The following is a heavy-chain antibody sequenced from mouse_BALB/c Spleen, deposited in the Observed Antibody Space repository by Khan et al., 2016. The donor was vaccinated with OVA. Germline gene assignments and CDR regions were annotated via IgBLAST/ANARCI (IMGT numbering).Heavy chain of an antibody. Sequence: QVQLKQSGAELVKPGASVRLSCKASGYTFTSYYLYWVKQRPGQGLEWIGDINPSNGGTNFNEKFKSKATLTVDKSSSTAYIQLNSLTSEDSAVYYCTRSGYGSFAYWGQGTLATVSA. CDR3: TRSGYGSFAY. CDR2: INPSNGGT. D-gene: IGHD2-2*01. V-gene: IGHV1S81*02. CDR1: GYTFTSYY. J-gene: IGHJ3*01.